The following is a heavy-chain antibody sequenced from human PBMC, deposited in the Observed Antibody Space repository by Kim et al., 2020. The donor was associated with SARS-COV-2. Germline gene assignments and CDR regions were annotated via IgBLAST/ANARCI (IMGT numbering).Heavy chain of an antibody. CDR2: IIPIFGTA. CDR1: GGTFSSYA. CDR3: ARASGYLIAAAVDNWFDP. D-gene: IGHD6-25*01. V-gene: IGHV1-69*13. Sequence: SVKVSCKASGGTFSSYAISWVRQAPGQGLEWMGGIIPIFGTANYAQKFQGRVTITADESTSTAYMELSSLRSEDTAVYYCARASGYLIAAAVDNWFDPWGQGTLVTVSS. J-gene: IGHJ5*02.